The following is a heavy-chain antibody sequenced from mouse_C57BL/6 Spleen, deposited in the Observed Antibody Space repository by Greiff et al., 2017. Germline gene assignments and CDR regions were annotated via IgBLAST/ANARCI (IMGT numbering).Heavy chain of an antibody. J-gene: IGHJ4*01. D-gene: IGHD1-1*01. CDR1: GYTFTSYW. CDR3: ANYGSRGDYAMDY. CDR2: IHPNSGST. V-gene: IGHV1-64*01. Sequence: QVQLQQPGAELVKPGASVKLSCKASGYTFTSYWMHWVKQRPGQGLEWIGMIHPNSGSTNYNEKFKSKATLTVDKSSSTAYMQLSSLTSEDSAVYYCANYGSRGDYAMDYWGQGTSVTVSS.